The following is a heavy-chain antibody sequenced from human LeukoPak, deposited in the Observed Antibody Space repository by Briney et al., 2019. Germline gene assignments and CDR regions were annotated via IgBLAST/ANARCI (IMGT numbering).Heavy chain of an antibody. D-gene: IGHD5-18*01. J-gene: IGHJ4*02. Sequence: PGGSLRLSCAASGFTFSSYAMSWVRQAPGKGLGWVSAISGSGGSTYYADSVKGRFTISRDNSKNTLYLQMNSLRAEDTAVYYCAKDFGSYGVYYFDYWGQGTLVTVSS. CDR3: AKDFGSYGVYYFDY. CDR2: ISGSGGST. V-gene: IGHV3-23*01. CDR1: GFTFSSYA.